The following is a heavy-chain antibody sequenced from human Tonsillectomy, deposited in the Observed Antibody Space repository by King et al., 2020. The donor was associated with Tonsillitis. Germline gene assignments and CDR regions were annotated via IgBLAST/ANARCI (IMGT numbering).Heavy chain of an antibody. J-gene: IGHJ4*02. Sequence: VQLVESGGGLVQPGRSLTLSCAASEFLFDDYAMHWVRQAPGKGLEWVSGISWNSGSIGYADSVKGRLTISRDNAKNSVYLQMNSLRTEETAFYYFVKNQGGLPRLWWGAFESWGQGTLVAVSS. V-gene: IGHV3-9*01. D-gene: IGHD2-21*01. CDR1: EFLFDDYA. CDR2: ISWNSGSI. CDR3: VKNQGGLPRLWWGAFES.